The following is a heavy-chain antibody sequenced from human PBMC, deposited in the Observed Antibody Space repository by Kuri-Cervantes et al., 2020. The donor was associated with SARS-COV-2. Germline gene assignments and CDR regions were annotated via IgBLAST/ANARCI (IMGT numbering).Heavy chain of an antibody. CDR3: ARDLPGFLEWLGHWVSGMDV. CDR1: GYTFTSYY. CDR2: INPSGGST. D-gene: IGHD3-3*01. Sequence: ASVKVSCKASGYTFTSYYMHWVRQAPAQGLEWMGIINPSGGSTSYAQKFQGRVTMTRDTSTSTVYMELSSLRSEDTAVYYCARDLPGFLEWLGHWVSGMDVWGQGTTVTVSS. V-gene: IGHV1-46*01. J-gene: IGHJ6*02.